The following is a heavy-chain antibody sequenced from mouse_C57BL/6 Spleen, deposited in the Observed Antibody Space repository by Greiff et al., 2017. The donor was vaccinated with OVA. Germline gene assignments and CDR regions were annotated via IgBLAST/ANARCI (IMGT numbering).Heavy chain of an antibody. CDR1: GFNIKDDY. V-gene: IGHV14-4*01. J-gene: IGHJ2*01. CDR2: IDPENGDT. Sequence: VQLQQSGAELVRPGASVKLSCTASGFNIKDDYMHWVKQRPEQGLEWIGWIDPENGDTEYASNFQGKATITADPSSNTAYLQLNSLTSEDTAVYYYTAAFYGYPYFDYWGQGTTLTVSS. CDR3: TAAFYGYPYFDY. D-gene: IGHD2-9*01.